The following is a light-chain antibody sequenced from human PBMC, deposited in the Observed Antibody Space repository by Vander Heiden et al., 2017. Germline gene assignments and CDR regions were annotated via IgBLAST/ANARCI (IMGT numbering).Light chain of an antibody. CDR2: TNK. V-gene: IGLV1-44*01. CDR3: TSWDDSLNGWV. J-gene: IGLJ3*02. CDR1: SSNNGSST. Sequence: QSVLTQPPSVSPTPGQWGIISCSGSSSNNGSSTVNWYRHLPGTAPKLLIYTNKQRPSGVPDRVSGSKSVTSASLAISRVQAEDEADYYCTSWDDSLNGWVFGSGTKLTVL.